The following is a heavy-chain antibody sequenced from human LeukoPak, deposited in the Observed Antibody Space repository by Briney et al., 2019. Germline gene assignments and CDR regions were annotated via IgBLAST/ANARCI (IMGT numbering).Heavy chain of an antibody. V-gene: IGHV4-59*01. CDR2: IYYSGSA. D-gene: IGHD2-15*01. Sequence: PSETLSLTCTVSGGSISSYYWSWIRQPPGKGLEWIGHIYYSGSANYNPSLKSRVTISVDTSKNQFSLKLSSVTAADTAVYYCAREANRYCSGGSCYSFDPWGQGTLVTVSS. CDR3: AREANRYCSGGSCYSFDP. CDR1: GGSISSYY. J-gene: IGHJ5*02.